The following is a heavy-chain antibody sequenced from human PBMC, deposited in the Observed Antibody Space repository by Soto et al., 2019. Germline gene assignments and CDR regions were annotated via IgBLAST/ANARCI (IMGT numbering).Heavy chain of an antibody. CDR1: GFTFSSYG. CDR3: ARESWANHDY. J-gene: IGHJ4*02. Sequence: GGALRLPCAASGFTFSSYGLHWVRQAPGRGLEWVAVIWYDGSSQYYADSVKGRFTISRDNAKNSLYLQMNSLRVEDTAVYYCARESWANHDYWGQGTQVTVSS. CDR2: IWYDGSSQ. D-gene: IGHD3-10*01. V-gene: IGHV3-33*01.